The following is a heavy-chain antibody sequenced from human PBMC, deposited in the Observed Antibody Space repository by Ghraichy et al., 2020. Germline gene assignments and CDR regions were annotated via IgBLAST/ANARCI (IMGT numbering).Heavy chain of an antibody. D-gene: IGHD6-19*01. J-gene: IGHJ2*01. CDR3: AKSPNIAVAVEGRYFDV. CDR1: GFTFDDYA. V-gene: IGHV3-9*01. CDR2: LSWNSYSI. Sequence: GGSLRLSCAASGFTFDDYAMHWVRHAPGKGLEWVSGLSWNSYSIDYVDSVKGRFTISRDNAKNSLYLQMNDLRPEDTALYYCAKSPNIAVAVEGRYFDVWGRGTLVTVSS.